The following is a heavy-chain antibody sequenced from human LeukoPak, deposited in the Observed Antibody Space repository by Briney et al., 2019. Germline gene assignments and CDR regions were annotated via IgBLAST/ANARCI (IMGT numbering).Heavy chain of an antibody. J-gene: IGHJ4*02. V-gene: IGHV1-2*04. Sequence: ASVKVSCKASGGTFSSYTINWVRQAPGQGLEWMGWINPNSGGTNYAQKFQGWVTMTRDTSISTAYMELSRLRSDDTAVYYCARDRFYGSGTYYPEYYFDYWGQGTLVTVSS. CDR3: ARDRFYGSGTYYPEYYFDY. CDR1: GGTFSSYT. D-gene: IGHD3-10*01. CDR2: INPNSGGT.